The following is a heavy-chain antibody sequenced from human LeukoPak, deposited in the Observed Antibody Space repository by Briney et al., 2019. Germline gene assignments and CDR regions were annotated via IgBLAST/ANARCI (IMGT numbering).Heavy chain of an antibody. D-gene: IGHD6-13*01. V-gene: IGHV1-18*01. Sequence: ASVKVSCKASGYTFTSYGINWVRQAPGQGLEWTGWISTYDANTEYAQKLQGRVTMTTDTSTSTAYMEVRSLRSDDTAVYYCARDGRGHWDTSRWYLGNWFDPWGQGTLVTVSS. J-gene: IGHJ5*02. CDR2: ISTYDANT. CDR1: GYTFTSYG. CDR3: ARDGRGHWDTSRWYLGNWFDP.